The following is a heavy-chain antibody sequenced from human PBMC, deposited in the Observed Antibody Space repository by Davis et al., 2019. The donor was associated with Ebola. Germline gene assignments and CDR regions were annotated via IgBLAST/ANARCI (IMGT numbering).Heavy chain of an antibody. D-gene: IGHD2-8*01. CDR2: ASNQ. V-gene: IGHV3-30*02. Sequence: PGGSLTLSCAASGFSVRSYCMHWVRQAPGKGLEWVAASNQYYADSLQGRFTVSRDTSKNTLYLQMSSLKPEDTAVYYCIAEGTNGYSIFEYWGQGTLVSVSS. J-gene: IGHJ4*02. CDR1: GFSVRSYC. CDR3: IAEGTNGYSIFEY.